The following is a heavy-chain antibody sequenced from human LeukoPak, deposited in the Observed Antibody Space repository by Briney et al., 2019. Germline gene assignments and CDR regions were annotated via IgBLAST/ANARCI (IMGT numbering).Heavy chain of an antibody. CDR2: IKHNGDEL. CDR3: ARELRTFDS. CDR1: GFTFSSYW. V-gene: IGHV3-7*01. J-gene: IGHJ4*02. D-gene: IGHD3-16*01. Sequence: AGSLSLSCAASGFTFSSYWMRWVRQAPGKGLEWVANIKHNGDELNYVDSVEDRFTISRDNAKNSLYLHMTGLRAEDTAVYYCARELRTFDSWGQGTLVTVSS.